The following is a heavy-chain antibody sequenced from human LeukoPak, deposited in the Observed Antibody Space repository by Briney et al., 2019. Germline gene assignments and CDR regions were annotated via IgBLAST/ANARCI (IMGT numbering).Heavy chain of an antibody. Sequence: GASVKVSCKASGYTFTGYYMHWVRQAPGQGLEWMGWISAYNGNTNYAQKLQGRVTMTTDTSTSTAYMELRSLRSDDTAVYYCAKDLRDYYDSSGILDYWGQGTLVTVSS. D-gene: IGHD3-22*01. J-gene: IGHJ4*02. CDR2: ISAYNGNT. CDR3: AKDLRDYYDSSGILDY. V-gene: IGHV1-18*04. CDR1: GYTFTGYY.